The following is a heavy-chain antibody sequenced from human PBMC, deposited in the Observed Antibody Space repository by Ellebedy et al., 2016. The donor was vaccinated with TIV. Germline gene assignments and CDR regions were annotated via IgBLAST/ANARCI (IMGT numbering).Heavy chain of an antibody. D-gene: IGHD3-10*01. CDR3: ARDRYGSGEPSYYYGMDV. CDR1: GGSISSYY. V-gene: IGHV4-59*01. Sequence: MPSETLSLTCTVSGGSISSYYWSWIRQPPGKGLEWIGYIYYSGSTNYNPSLKSRVTISVDTSKNQFSLKLSSVTAADTAVYYCARDRYGSGEPSYYYGMDVWGQGTTVTVSS. CDR2: IYYSGST. J-gene: IGHJ6*02.